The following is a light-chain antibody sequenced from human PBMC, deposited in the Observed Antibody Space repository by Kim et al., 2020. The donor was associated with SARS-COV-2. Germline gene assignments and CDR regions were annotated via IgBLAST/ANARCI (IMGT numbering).Light chain of an antibody. CDR2: LNSDGSH. CDR1: SGNSSYA. V-gene: IGLV4-69*01. CDR3: QTWGTGIVV. J-gene: IGLJ2*01. Sequence: APVKLTCTLSSGNSSYAIAWHQQQPEKGPRYLMKLNSDGSHSKGDGIPDRFSGSSSGAERYLTISSLQSEDEADYYCQTWGTGIVVFGGGTKVTVL.